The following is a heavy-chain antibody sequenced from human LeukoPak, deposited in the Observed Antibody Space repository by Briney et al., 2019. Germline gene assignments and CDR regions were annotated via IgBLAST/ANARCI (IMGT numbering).Heavy chain of an antibody. J-gene: IGHJ4*02. CDR2: FYTSGCT. D-gene: IGHD5-24*01. CDR3: AREGDGSTFDY. Sequence: SETLSLTCTVSGGSISSYYWSWIRQPAGKGLEWIGRFYTSGCTNYNPCLKSRVTMSVDTSKSQFSLKLSSVTAAATAVYYCAREGDGSTFDYWGQGTLVTVSS. CDR1: GGSISSYY. V-gene: IGHV4-4*07.